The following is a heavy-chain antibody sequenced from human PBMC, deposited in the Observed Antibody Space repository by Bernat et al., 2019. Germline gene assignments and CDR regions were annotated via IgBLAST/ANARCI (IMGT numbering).Heavy chain of an antibody. V-gene: IGHV4-61*05. CDR3: ARSGRTGAEYFQH. CDR1: GGSISSSSYY. Sequence: QLQLQESGPGLVKPSETLSLTCTVSGGSISSSSYYWGWVRQPPGKGLEWIGYIYYSGSTNYNPSLKSRVTISVDTSKNQFSLKLSSVTAADTAVYYCARSGRTGAEYFQHWGQGTLVTVSS. D-gene: IGHD1-26*01. J-gene: IGHJ1*01. CDR2: IYYSGST.